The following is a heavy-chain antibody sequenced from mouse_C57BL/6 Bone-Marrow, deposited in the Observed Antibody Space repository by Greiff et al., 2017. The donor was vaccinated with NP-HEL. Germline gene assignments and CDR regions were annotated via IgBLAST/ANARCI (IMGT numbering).Heavy chain of an antibody. J-gene: IGHJ4*01. V-gene: IGHV5-4*03. CDR1: GFTFSSYA. Sequence: EVKVEESGGGLVKPGGSLKLSCAASGFTFSSYAMSWVRQTPEKRLEWVATISDGGSYTYYPDNVKGRFTISRDNDKNNLYLQMSHLKSEDTAMYYCARTGNYYAMDYWGQGTSVTVSS. CDR2: ISDGGSYT. D-gene: IGHD4-1*01. CDR3: ARTGNYYAMDY.